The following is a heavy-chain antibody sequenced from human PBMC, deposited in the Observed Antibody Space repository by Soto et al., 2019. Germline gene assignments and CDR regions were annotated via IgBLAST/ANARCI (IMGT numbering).Heavy chain of an antibody. V-gene: IGHV3-15*01. CDR1: GFTFSNAW. Sequence: EVQLVESGGGLVKPGGSLRLSCAASGFTFSNAWMSWVRQAPGKGLEWVGRIKSKTDGGTTDYAAPVKGRFTISRDDSKNTLYLQMNSPKTEDTAVYYCTTLGYSSSQFDLWGRGTLVTVSS. CDR2: IKSKTDGGTT. J-gene: IGHJ2*01. D-gene: IGHD6-13*01. CDR3: TTLGYSSSQFDL.